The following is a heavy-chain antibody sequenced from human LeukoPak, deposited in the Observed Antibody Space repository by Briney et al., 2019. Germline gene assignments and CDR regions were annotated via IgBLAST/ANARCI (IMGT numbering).Heavy chain of an antibody. V-gene: IGHV4-4*09. CDR3: ARRVAVNPRYYFDY. D-gene: IGHD6-19*01. CDR1: GGSISTYY. J-gene: IGHJ4*02. Sequence: SETLSLTRTVSGGSISTYYWTWIRQPPGKGLEWIGYIYTSGSTNYDPSLRSRVTMSLDTSKNQFSLELSSVTAADTAVYYCARRVAVNPRYYFDYWGPGTLVTVSS. CDR2: IYTSGST.